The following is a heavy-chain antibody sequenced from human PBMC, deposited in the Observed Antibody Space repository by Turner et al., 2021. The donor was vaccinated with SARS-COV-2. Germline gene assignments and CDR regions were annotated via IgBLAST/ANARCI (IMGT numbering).Heavy chain of an antibody. J-gene: IGHJ4*02. Sequence: QVQLVQSGAEEKKPGASVKVSCKASGYTFTSYGISWVRQAPGQGLEWMGWISAYNGNTNYAQKLQGRVTMTTDTSTSTAYMELRSLRSDDTAVYYCARGDIVVVVASTPGDYFDYWGQGTLVTVSS. CDR2: ISAYNGNT. CDR3: ARGDIVVVVASTPGDYFDY. D-gene: IGHD2-15*01. V-gene: IGHV1-18*01. CDR1: GYTFTSYG.